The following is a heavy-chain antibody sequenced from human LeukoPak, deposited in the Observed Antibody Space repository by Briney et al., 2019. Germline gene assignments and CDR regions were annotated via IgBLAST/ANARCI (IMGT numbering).Heavy chain of an antibody. V-gene: IGHV1-18*01. CDR2: ISAYNGNT. CDR3: ARDDPLGYCSSTSCPLDY. D-gene: IGHD2-2*01. CDR1: GYTFTSYG. J-gene: IGHJ4*02. Sequence: AASVKVSCKASGYTFTSYGISWVRQAPGQGLEWMGWISAYNGNTNYAQKLQGRVTMTTDTSTSTAYMELRSLRSGDTAVYYCARDDPLGYCSSTSCPLDYWGQGTLVTVSS.